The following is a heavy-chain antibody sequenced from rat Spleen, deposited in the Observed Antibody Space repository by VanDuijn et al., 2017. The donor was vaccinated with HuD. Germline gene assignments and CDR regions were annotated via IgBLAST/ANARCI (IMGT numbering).Heavy chain of an antibody. CDR2: ISYDGTST. CDR1: GFTFSDYY. D-gene: IGHD1-1*01. V-gene: IGHV5-29*01. Sequence: EVQLVESDGGLVQPGRSLKLSCAASGFTFSDYYMAWVRQAPTEGLEWVATISYDGTSTYYRDSVKGRFTISRDNAKSTLYLQMDSLRPEETATYYCARPHYYYYVMDAWGQGASVTVSS. J-gene: IGHJ4*01. CDR3: ARPHYYYYVMDA.